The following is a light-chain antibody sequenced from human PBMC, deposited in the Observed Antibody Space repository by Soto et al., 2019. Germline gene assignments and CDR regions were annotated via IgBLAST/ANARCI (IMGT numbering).Light chain of an antibody. J-gene: IGKJ1*01. CDR2: DAS. CDR3: QQYNSYGT. Sequence: DIHMTQSPSTLSASVGDRVTITCRASQSISSWLAWYQQKPGKAPKLLIYDASSLESGVPSRFSGSGSGTEFTLTISSLQPDDFATYYCQQYNSYGTFGQGTKV. CDR1: QSISSW. V-gene: IGKV1-5*01.